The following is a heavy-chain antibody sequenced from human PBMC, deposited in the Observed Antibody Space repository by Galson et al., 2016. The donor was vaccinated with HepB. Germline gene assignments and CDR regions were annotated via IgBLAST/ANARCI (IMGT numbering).Heavy chain of an antibody. D-gene: IGHD2-21*01. V-gene: IGHV1-24*01. CDR2: FDPEDDET. J-gene: IGHJ3*02. Sequence: SVKVSCKVSGYTLTEFSMHWVRQAPGKGLEWMGGFDPEDDETIYAQTFQGRVTLTEDTSTDTAYMELSSLRSEDTAVYYCATHCQDRSRADSALDIWGQGTMVTVSS. CDR1: GYTLTEFS. CDR3: ATHCQDRSRADSALDI.